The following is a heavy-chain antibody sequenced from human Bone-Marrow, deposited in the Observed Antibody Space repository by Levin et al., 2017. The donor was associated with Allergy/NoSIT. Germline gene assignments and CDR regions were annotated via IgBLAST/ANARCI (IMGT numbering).Heavy chain of an antibody. Sequence: SETLSLTCTVSGSSITSGYYWTWIRQSPGKGLEWIGSIHQSGSTYYNPSLRSRVTISMDKLKNEFSLHLTSVTAADSAVFHCARDFGDLSCRSGVCYTGFYYNGLDVWGPGTTVTVSS. J-gene: IGHJ6*02. CDR2: IHQSGST. D-gene: IGHD2-8*02. V-gene: IGHV4-38-2*02. CDR3: ARDFGDLSCRSGVCYTGFYYNGLDV. CDR1: GSSITSGYY.